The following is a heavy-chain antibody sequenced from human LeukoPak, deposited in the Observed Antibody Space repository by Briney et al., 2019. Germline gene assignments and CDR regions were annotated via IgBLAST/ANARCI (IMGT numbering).Heavy chain of an antibody. D-gene: IGHD6-19*01. CDR2: IKPDGSEK. J-gene: IGHJ4*02. CDR1: GIPFGSYW. Sequence: SGGSLRLSCAASGIPFGSYWMTWVRQAPGKGLECVANIKPDGSEKYYVDSVEGRFTISRDNAKNSLFLEMNSLRAEDTAVYYCARGRMSVAGSYEYWGQGTLVTVSS. CDR3: ARGRMSVAGSYEY. V-gene: IGHV3-7*05.